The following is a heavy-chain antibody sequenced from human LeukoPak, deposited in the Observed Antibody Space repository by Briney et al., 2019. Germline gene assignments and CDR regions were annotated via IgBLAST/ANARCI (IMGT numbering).Heavy chain of an antibody. CDR1: GFTFSSYW. V-gene: IGHV3-7*01. Sequence: PGGSLRLSCAASGFTFSSYWMSWVRQAPGKGLEWVANIKQDGSEKYYVDSVKGRFTISRDNAKNSLYLQMNSLRAEDTAVYYCARDGMITFGGVIVRDYYYYMDVWGKGTTVTVSS. J-gene: IGHJ6*03. D-gene: IGHD3-16*01. CDR3: ARDGMITFGGVIVRDYYYYMDV. CDR2: IKQDGSEK.